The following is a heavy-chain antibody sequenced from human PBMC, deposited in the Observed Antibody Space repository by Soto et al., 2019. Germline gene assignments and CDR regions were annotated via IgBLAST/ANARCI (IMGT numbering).Heavy chain of an antibody. D-gene: IGHD3-10*01. J-gene: IGHJ4*02. Sequence: EVQLVESGGDLIQPGGSLRLSCAASGITFRNFEMNWVRQAPGKGLEWVSYISSTGSTKYYADSVKGRFTISRDNDQNSLYLQMESLRAEDTAVYYCAIDYSGSGTYYFWGQGTLVTVSS. CDR3: AIDYSGSGTYYF. CDR2: ISSTGSTK. V-gene: IGHV3-48*03. CDR1: GITFRNFE.